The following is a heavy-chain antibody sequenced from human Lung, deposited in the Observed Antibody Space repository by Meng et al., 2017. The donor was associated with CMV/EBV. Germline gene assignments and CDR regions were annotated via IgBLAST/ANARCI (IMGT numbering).Heavy chain of an antibody. CDR2: FYYGGST. CDR3: ARSGPCNGGICYSGKFDS. Sequence: SETXSLXCTVSRASISTYYWSWIRQPPGKGLEWIGYFYYGGSTNYNPSLKSRVTILVDASKNQFSLKLSSVTAADTAIYYCARSGPCNGGICYSGKFDSWXQGTLVTVSS. D-gene: IGHD2-15*01. J-gene: IGHJ5*01. CDR1: RASISTYY. V-gene: IGHV4-59*01.